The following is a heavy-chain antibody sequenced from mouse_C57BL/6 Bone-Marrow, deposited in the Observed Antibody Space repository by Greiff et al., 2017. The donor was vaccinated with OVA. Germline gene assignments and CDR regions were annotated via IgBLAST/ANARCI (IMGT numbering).Heavy chain of an antibody. CDR2: IHPNSGST. Sequence: QVQLQQPGAELVKPGASVKLSCKASGYTFTSYWMLWVKQRPGQGLEWIGMIHPNSGSTNYNEKFKSKATLTVDKSSSTAYMQLSSLTSEDSAVYYCARGTMALYYFDYWGQGTTLTVSS. J-gene: IGHJ2*01. CDR3: ARGTMALYYFDY. D-gene: IGHD1-1*02. V-gene: IGHV1-64*01. CDR1: GYTFTSYW.